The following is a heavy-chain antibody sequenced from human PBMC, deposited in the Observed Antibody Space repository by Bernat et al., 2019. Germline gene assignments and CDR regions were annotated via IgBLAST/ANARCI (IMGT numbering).Heavy chain of an antibody. D-gene: IGHD6-13*01. V-gene: IGHV4-34*01. J-gene: IGHJ5*02. CDR2: INHSGST. CDR1: GGSFSGYY. CDR3: ARGAIATPRFDP. Sequence: QVQLQQWGAGLLKPSETLSLTCAVYGGSFSGYYWSWIRQPPGKGLEWIGEINHSGSTNYNPSLKSRVTISVDTSKNQFSLKLSSVTAADTAVYYCARGAIATPRFDPWGQGTLVTVSS.